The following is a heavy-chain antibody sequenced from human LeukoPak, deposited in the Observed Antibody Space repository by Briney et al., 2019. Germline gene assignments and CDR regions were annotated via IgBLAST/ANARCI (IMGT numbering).Heavy chain of an antibody. V-gene: IGHV1-18*01. CDR3: ARVLAGYSYGFDY. D-gene: IGHD5-18*01. Sequence: GASVKVSCKASGYTFTSYGISWVRQAPGQGLEWMGWINTFNGNTNYAQKFQGRVTMTTDTSTSTAYMELRSLRSDDTAVYYCARVLAGYSYGFDYWGQGTLVTVSS. CDR2: INTFNGNT. CDR1: GYTFTSYG. J-gene: IGHJ4*02.